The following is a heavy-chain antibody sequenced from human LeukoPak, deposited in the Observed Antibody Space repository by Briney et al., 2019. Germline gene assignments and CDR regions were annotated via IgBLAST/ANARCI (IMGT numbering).Heavy chain of an antibody. CDR3: AKALGSGWSPSGPDY. D-gene: IGHD6-19*01. CDR1: GFTFTSHA. V-gene: IGHV3-33*06. CDR2: IWYDGSSK. J-gene: IGHJ4*02. Sequence: GGSLRLSCAPSGFTFTSHAMHWVRQAPGKGLEWVALIWYDGSSKNYADSVKGRFTISRDFSKNMLYLQMDSLRVEDTAVYYCAKALGSGWSPSGPDYWGQGALLTVSS.